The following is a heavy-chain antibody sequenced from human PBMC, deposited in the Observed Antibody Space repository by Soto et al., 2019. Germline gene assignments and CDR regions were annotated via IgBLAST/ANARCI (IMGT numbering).Heavy chain of an antibody. D-gene: IGHD3-22*01. J-gene: IGHJ4*02. V-gene: IGHV1-18*01. Sequence: HVQLVQSGGEVKKPGASVKVSCKTSGYTFTGYGISWVRQAPGQGPEWMGWISPYNGNTKYAQSFQGRVTMTTDTSTSTAYMDLRSLRSDDTAVYYCARDYHDSSGFSYAGYWGQGTLVNVSS. CDR2: ISPYNGNT. CDR1: GYTFTGYG. CDR3: ARDYHDSSGFSYAGY.